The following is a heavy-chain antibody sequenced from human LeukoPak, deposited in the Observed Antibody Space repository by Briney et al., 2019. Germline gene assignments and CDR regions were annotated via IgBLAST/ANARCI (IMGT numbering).Heavy chain of an antibody. D-gene: IGHD3-3*01. Sequence: SETLSLTGTVSGGSFSSYYWSWVRQPPGKGLEWIGSIYYSGSTNYNPSLKCRVTISVDTSKTQFSLKLSSVTAADTAVYYCARVGTYYDFWSGYYRYYYYMDVWGKGTTVTVSS. V-gene: IGHV4-59*01. CDR2: IYYSGST. J-gene: IGHJ6*03. CDR3: ARVGTYYDFWSGYYRYYYYMDV. CDR1: GGSFSSYY.